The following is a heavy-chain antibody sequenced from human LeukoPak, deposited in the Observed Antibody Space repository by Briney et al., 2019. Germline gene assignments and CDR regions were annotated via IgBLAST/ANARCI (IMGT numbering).Heavy chain of an antibody. CDR3: ARGTGIAAALQ. CDR2: INPSGGST. D-gene: IGHD6-13*01. Sequence: VASVTVSCTASGYTFTSYYMHWVRQAPGQGLEWMGIINPSGGSTSYAQKFQGRVTMTRDTSTSTVYMELSSLRSEDTAVYYCARGTGIAAALQWGQGTLVTVSS. V-gene: IGHV1-46*01. J-gene: IGHJ4*02. CDR1: GYTFTSYY.